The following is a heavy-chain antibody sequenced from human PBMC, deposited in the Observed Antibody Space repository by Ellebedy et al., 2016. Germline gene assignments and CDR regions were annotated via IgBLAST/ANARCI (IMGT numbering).Heavy chain of an antibody. CDR3: ASRPNWYFDL. V-gene: IGHV4-39*01. J-gene: IGHJ2*01. CDR1: GGSVRSCSYY. CDR2: MYYRGST. Sequence: SETLSLXXTVSGGSVRSCSYYWDWIRQPPGKGLEWIGSMYYRGSTNYNPSLKSRVTISVDTSKNQFSLKLTSVTAADTAVYYCASRPNWYFDLWGRGTLVTVSS.